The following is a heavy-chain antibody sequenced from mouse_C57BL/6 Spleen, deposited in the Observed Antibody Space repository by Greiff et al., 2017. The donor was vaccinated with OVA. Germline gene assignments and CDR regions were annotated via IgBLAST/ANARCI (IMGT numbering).Heavy chain of an antibody. Sequence: VQLQQSGAELVRPGASVTLSCKASGYTFTDYEMHWVKQTPVHGLEWIGAIDPETGGTAYNQKFKGKAILTADKSSSTAYMELRSLTSEDSAVYYCTRGGSGPFFAYGGQGTLVTVSA. D-gene: IGHD3-2*02. V-gene: IGHV1-15*01. CDR1: GYTFTDYE. CDR2: IDPETGGT. CDR3: TRGGSGPFFAY. J-gene: IGHJ3*01.